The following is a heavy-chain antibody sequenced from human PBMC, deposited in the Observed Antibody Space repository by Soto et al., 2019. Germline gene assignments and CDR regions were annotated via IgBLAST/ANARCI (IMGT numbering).Heavy chain of an antibody. CDR3: ASMWSGYNSH. Sequence: LSLTCAVYGGSFSGYYWSWIRQPPGKGLEWIGEINHSGSTNYNPSLKSRVTISVDTSKNQFSLILSSVTAADTAVYYCASMWSGYNSHWGQGNLVTVSS. V-gene: IGHV4-34*01. CDR1: GGSFSGYY. D-gene: IGHD6-25*01. CDR2: INHSGST. J-gene: IGHJ4*02.